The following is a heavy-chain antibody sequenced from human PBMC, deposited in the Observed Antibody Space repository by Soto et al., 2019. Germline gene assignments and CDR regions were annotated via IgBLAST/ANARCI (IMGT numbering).Heavy chain of an antibody. CDR3: ARHNPPFLYGSGPWDV. V-gene: IGHV4-59*08. CDR1: GGSISNSY. CDR2: IYSSGST. J-gene: IGHJ6*02. D-gene: IGHD3-10*01. Sequence: QVQMQESGPGLVRPSETLSLTCTVSGGSISNSYWSWIRQSPEKGLEWIGYIYSSGSTTYNTSLNTRVTISVDTPQTQFALKMSSLNAADTAVYYCARHNPPFLYGSGPWDVWGHGTTVTVSS.